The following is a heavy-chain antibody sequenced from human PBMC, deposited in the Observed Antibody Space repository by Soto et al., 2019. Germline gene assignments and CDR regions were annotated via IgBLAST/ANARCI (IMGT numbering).Heavy chain of an antibody. CDR1: GGSFSGYY. V-gene: IGHV4-34*01. J-gene: IGHJ6*03. CDR2: INHSGST. Sequence: SEILSLTCAVYGGSFSGYYWSWIRQPPGKGLEWIGEINHSGSTNYNPSLKSRVTISVDTSKNQFSLKLSSVTAADTAVYYCARGPYDFIWGSYQPYYSYMDVWGKGNTVTVSS. D-gene: IGHD3-16*02. CDR3: ARGPYDFIWGSYQPYYSYMDV.